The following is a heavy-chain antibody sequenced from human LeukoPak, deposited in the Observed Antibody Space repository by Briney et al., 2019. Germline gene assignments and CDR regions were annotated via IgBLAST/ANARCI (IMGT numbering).Heavy chain of an antibody. J-gene: IGHJ4*02. D-gene: IGHD3-10*01. CDR3: AKGRGYGSGSYSYYFDY. V-gene: IGHV3-23*01. CDR2: ISGSGGGT. CDR1: GFTFSNYA. Sequence: GGSLRLSCAASGFTFSNYAMSWARQAPGKGLEWVSGISGSGGGTYYAGSVKGRFTISRDNSKNTLYLQMNSLRAKDTAVYYCAKGRGYGSGSYSYYFDYWGQGTLVTVSS.